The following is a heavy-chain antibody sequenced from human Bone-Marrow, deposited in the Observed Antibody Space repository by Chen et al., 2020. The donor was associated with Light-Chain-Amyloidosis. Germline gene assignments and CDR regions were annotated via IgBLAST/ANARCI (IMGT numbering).Heavy chain of an antibody. V-gene: IGHV3-7*01. Sequence: EVQLMESGGGAVQPGGSLRLSCAASGFTFSRYWMSWVRQAPGKGLEWVTNIKEDGSEKYYVDSVKGRFTISRDNAKNSVYLQMNSLKDEDTALYYCASYNGGAALNIWGQGTMVTVSS. CDR2: IKEDGSEK. J-gene: IGHJ3*02. D-gene: IGHD3-16*01. CDR1: GFTFSRYW. CDR3: ASYNGGAALNI.